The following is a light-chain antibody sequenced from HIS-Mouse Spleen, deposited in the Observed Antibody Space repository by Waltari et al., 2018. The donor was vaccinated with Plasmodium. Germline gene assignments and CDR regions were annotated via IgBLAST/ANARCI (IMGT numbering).Light chain of an antibody. CDR1: QSVSSN. CDR2: GAS. V-gene: IGKV3-15*01. CDR3: QQYNNWSFT. J-gene: IGKJ3*01. Sequence: EIVFTQSPATLSVSPGARATLSCRASQSVSSNLAWYQQKPGQAPRLLIYGASTRATGIPARFSGSGSGTEFTLTISSLQSEDFAVYYCQQYNNWSFTFGPGTKVDIK.